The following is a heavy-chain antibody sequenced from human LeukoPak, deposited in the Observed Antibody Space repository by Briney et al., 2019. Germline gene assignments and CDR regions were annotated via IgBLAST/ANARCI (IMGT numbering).Heavy chain of an antibody. Sequence: ASVKVSCKVSGYTLTELSMHWVRQAPGKGLEWMGGFDPEDGETIYAQKFQDRVTMTEDTSTDTAYMELSSLRSEDTAVYYCATPTQYNWNYRVLEYWGQGTLVTVSS. D-gene: IGHD1-7*01. J-gene: IGHJ4*02. V-gene: IGHV1-24*01. CDR2: FDPEDGET. CDR1: GYTLTELS. CDR3: ATPTQYNWNYRVLEY.